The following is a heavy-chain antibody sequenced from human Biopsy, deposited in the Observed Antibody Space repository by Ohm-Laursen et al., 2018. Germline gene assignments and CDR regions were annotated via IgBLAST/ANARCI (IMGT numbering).Heavy chain of an antibody. CDR1: GVSINGGRYY. Sequence: SQTLSLTCTVSGVSINGGRYYWNWIRHHPGKGLGWIGNIFYSANTYYNPSLKSRVTISVDTSKNQFSLKLSSVTAADTAVYYCARGSNDFGGLYFPRWGQGTLLTVSS. CDR3: ARGSNDFGGLYFPR. V-gene: IGHV4-31*03. CDR2: IFYSANT. J-gene: IGHJ4*02. D-gene: IGHD4-23*01.